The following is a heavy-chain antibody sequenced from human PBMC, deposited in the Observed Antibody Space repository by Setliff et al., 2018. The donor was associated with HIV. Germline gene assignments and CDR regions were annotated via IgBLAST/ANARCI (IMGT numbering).Heavy chain of an antibody. D-gene: IGHD2-2*01. J-gene: IGHJ6*02. Sequence: RLSCAASGFSFSSYEMNWVRQAPGKGLEWISYISSSGNTIYYADSVKGRFTISRDNAKNSLYLQMSSLRAEDTAIYYCARSEKYCSSVSCFRGCYGMDVWGHGATVTVSS. CDR2: ISSSGNTI. CDR1: GFSFSSYE. V-gene: IGHV3-48*03. CDR3: ARSEKYCSSVSCFRGCYGMDV.